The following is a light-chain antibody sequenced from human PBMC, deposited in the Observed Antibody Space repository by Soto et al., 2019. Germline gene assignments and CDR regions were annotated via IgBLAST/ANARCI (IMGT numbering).Light chain of an antibody. CDR3: QQRYSTPPYT. J-gene: IGKJ2*01. Sequence: DIQMTQSPSSLSASVGDRVTITCRASQSISSYLTWYQHKPWKAPKLLIYAASSLQSGIPPRFSGSGSGTAFTITISSLQHEDFATYSCQQRYSTPPYTFGQGTKLAIK. CDR2: AAS. CDR1: QSISSY. V-gene: IGKV1-39*01.